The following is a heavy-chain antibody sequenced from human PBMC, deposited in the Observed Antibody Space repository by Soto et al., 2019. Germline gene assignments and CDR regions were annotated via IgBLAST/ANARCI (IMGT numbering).Heavy chain of an antibody. CDR1: GFTFDDCT. J-gene: IGHJ6*02. V-gene: IGHV3-43*01. Sequence: EVQLVESGGVVVQPGGSLRLSCAASGFTFDDCTMHWVRQAPGKGLEWVSLISWDGGSTYYADSVKGRFTISRDNSKNSLYLQMNSLRTEDTALYYCAKDIPQQQLGLSLGMDVWGQGTTVTVSS. CDR2: ISWDGGST. CDR3: AKDIPQQQLGLSLGMDV. D-gene: IGHD6-13*01.